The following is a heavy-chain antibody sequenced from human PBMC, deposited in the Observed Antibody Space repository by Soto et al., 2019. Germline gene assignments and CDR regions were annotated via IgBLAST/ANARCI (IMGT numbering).Heavy chain of an antibody. J-gene: IGHJ4*02. CDR2: IFPLTDIP. D-gene: IGHD2-15*01. CDR3: ARGPLVVLNYVES. CDR1: GGTFRNYP. V-gene: IGHV1-69*02. Sequence: QVQLVQSGTEVKKPGSSVKVSCKASGGTFRNYPINWVRQAPGHGLEWMGSIFPLTDIPDYAQNFQARLTISADKSTRTAYMELSSLTSDDTAMYFLARGPLVVLNYVESWGQGTLVTVSS.